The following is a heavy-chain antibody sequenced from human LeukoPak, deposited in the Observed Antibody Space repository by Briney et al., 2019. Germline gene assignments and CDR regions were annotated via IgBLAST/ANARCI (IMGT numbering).Heavy chain of an antibody. Sequence: SETLSLTCTVSGDFISSYYWSWIRQPPGKGLEWIGYIYTSGNTNYNPSLKGRVTISGDMSKNQFSLKLSSVTAADTAVYYCARQYGDYPPLWFGPWGQGTLVTVSS. CDR3: ARQYGDYPPLWFGP. D-gene: IGHD4-17*01. J-gene: IGHJ5*02. CDR1: GDFISSYY. V-gene: IGHV4-4*09. CDR2: IYTSGNT.